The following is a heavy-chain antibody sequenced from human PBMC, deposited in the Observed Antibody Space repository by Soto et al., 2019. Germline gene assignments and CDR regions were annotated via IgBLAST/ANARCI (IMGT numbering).Heavy chain of an antibody. Sequence: PSETLSLTCTVSSGSVSTYYWSWIRQPAGKGLEWIGRIFINGNTNYNPSLRSRVTMSVDTSKGQFSLNLTSVTAADTAVYFCARSGGSYNFDSWGQGILGTVSS. CDR2: IFINGNT. CDR1: SGSVSTYY. D-gene: IGHD1-26*01. CDR3: ARSGGSYNFDS. V-gene: IGHV4-4*07. J-gene: IGHJ4*02.